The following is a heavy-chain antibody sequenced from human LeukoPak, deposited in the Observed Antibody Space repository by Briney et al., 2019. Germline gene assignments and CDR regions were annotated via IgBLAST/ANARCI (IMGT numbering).Heavy chain of an antibody. Sequence: SQSLSLTCAISGDSVSRNSGSWNWIRQSPSRGLEWLGRTYYRSKWYNDYAVSVKSRITINPGTSKNQFSLQLNSLTPEDTAVYYCASQKDLQAHAFDIWGQGTMVTVSS. J-gene: IGHJ3*02. CDR1: GDSVSRNSGS. CDR3: ASQKDLQAHAFDI. V-gene: IGHV6-1*01. CDR2: TYYRSKWYN.